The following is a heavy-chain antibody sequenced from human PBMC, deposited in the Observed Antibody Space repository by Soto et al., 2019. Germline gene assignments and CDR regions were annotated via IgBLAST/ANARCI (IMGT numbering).Heavy chain of an antibody. CDR1: GFTFKNFG. V-gene: IGHV3-30*18. CDR2: ISYDGATE. J-gene: IGHJ4*02. D-gene: IGHD2-15*01. Sequence: QVQLVESGGGVVQPGGSLRLSCVGSGFTFKNFGLHWVRQAPGKGLEWVTVISYDGATEHYLDSVKGRFTISRDNSKNTVYLDMNSLRPEDTALYYCAKDLCSGGSCIHDYLGQGTQVIVSS. CDR3: AKDLCSGGSCIHDY.